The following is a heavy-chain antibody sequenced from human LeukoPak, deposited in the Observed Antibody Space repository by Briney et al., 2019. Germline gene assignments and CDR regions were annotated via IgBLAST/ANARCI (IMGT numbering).Heavy chain of an antibody. J-gene: IGHJ4*02. D-gene: IGHD2-2*01. CDR3: AKVPIIPASYFDY. CDR1: GFIFTNYA. CDR2: IGGSGVST. Sequence: GGSLRLSCAASGFIFTNYAMTWVRQAPGKGLEWVSAIGGSGVSTFFADSVKGRFSISRDNSKNTPYLQMNSLRVEDTAIYYCAKVPIIPASYFDYWGQGALVSVSS. V-gene: IGHV3-23*01.